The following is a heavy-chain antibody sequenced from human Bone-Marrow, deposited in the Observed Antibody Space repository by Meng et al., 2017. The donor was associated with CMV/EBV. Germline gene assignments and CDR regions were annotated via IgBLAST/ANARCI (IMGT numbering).Heavy chain of an antibody. CDR2: ISYDGSNK. J-gene: IGHJ6*02. CDR3: ARSGAPWGYYYYGMDV. D-gene: IGHD7-27*01. Sequence: GGSLRLSCAASGFTFSSYAMHWVRQAPGKGLEWVAVISYDGSNKYYADSVKGRFTISRDNSKNTLYLQMNSLRAEDTAVYYCARSGAPWGYYYYGMDVWGQGTTVTVSS. V-gene: IGHV3-30-3*01. CDR1: GFTFSSYA.